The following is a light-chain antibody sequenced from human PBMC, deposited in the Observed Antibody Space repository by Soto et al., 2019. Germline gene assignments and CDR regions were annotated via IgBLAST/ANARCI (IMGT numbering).Light chain of an antibody. V-gene: IGKV2-28*01. CDR1: QSLLHSNGYNY. CDR2: LGS. CDR3: RHALQGPYT. J-gene: IGKJ2*01. Sequence: DFVMTQSPLSLPVTPGEPASISCRSSQSLLHSNGYNYLDWYLQKPGQSPQLLIYLGSNRASGVPDRFSGRGSGTDFTLKISRVEAEDVGVYYCRHALQGPYTFGQGTKLEIK.